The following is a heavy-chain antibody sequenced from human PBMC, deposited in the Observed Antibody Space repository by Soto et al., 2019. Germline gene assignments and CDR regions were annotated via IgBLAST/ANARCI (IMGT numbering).Heavy chain of an antibody. CDR2: MNPNSGNT. CDR3: ARSRPKEAQYYYDSSGYYNWFDP. D-gene: IGHD3-22*01. CDR1: GYTFTSYD. V-gene: IGHV1-8*01. Sequence: ASVKVSCKASGYTFTSYDINWVRQATGQGLEWMGWMNPNSGNTGYAQKFQGRVTMTRNTSISTAYMELSSLRSEDTAVYYCARSRPKEAQYYYDSSGYYNWFDPWGQGPPVTVS. J-gene: IGHJ5*02.